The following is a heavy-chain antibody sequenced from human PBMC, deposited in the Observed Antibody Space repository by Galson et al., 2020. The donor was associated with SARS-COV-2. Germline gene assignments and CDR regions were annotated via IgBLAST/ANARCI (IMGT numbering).Heavy chain of an antibody. Sequence: PGGSLRLSCVASGFTFSTYALSWVRQAPGKGLEWVSAISGSGESTYYADSVKGRFTMSRDNSKNTVYLQMNSLRAEDTAVYYCAKDLNCTGATCSFYGMDVWGQGTTVTVSS. V-gene: IGHV3-23*01. J-gene: IGHJ6*02. D-gene: IGHD2-15*01. CDR3: AKDLNCTGATCSFYGMDV. CDR2: ISGSGEST. CDR1: GFTFSTYA.